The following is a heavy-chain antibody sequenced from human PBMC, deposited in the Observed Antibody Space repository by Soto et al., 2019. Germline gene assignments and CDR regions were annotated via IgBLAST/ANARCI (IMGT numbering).Heavy chain of an antibody. V-gene: IGHV4-38-2*01. J-gene: IGHJ4*02. CDR1: GYSISSGYY. CDR3: ATQRGYSYGYFDY. Sequence: SEILSLTCAVSGYSISSGYYWGWIRQPPGKGLEWIGSIYHSGSTYYNPSLKSRVTISVDTSKNQFSLKLSSVTAADTAVYYCATQRGYSYGYFDYWGQGTLVTVSS. D-gene: IGHD5-18*01. CDR2: IYHSGST.